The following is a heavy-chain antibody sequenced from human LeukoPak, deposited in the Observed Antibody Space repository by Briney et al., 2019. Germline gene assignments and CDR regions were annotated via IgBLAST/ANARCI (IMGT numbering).Heavy chain of an antibody. V-gene: IGHV3-33*01. CDR1: GFTFGIYG. CDR2: IWINGRDE. CDR3: ARGKGSGRFGYFYYGVDV. D-gene: IGHD3-10*01. J-gene: IGHJ6*02. Sequence: GGSLRLSCAASGFTFGIYGMHWVRQAPGKGLEWVASIWINGRDETYVDSVKGRFTISRDNSTLFLQMNSLRPEDTAIYFCARGKGSGRFGYFYYGVDVRGQGTTVTVSS.